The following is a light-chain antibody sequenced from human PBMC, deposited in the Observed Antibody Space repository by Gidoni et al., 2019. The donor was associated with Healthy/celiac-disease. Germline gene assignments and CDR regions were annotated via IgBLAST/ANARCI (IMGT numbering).Light chain of an antibody. J-gene: IGLJ3*02. CDR3: CSYAGSSTPNWV. CDR2: EVS. Sequence: SALTQPASVSGSPGQSPTISCTGTSSDVGSYNLVSWYQQHPGKAPKLLIYEVSKRPSGVSNRFSGSKSGNTASLTISRLQAEDEADYYCCSYAGSSTPNWVFGGGTKLTVL. CDR1: SSDVGSYNL. V-gene: IGLV2-23*02.